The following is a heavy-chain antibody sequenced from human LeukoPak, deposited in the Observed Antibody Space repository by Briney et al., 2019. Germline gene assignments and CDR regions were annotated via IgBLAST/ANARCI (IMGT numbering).Heavy chain of an antibody. J-gene: IGHJ5*02. D-gene: IGHD3-10*01. CDR1: GGSIRGYY. V-gene: IGHV4-59*12. Sequence: SETLSLTCNVSGGSIRGYYWSWIRQPPGKGLEWIGYIYSSGSTNYNPSLKSRLSISIDTSKNQFSLKLMSVTAADTAVYYCARDSGTTGEVKFDPWGQGTLVTVSS. CDR3: ARDSGTTGEVKFDP. CDR2: IYSSGST.